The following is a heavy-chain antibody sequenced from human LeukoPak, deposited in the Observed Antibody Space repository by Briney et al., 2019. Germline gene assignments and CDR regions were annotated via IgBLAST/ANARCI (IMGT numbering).Heavy chain of an antibody. CDR3: ARGDILTGYPAPYYYYGMDV. J-gene: IGHJ6*04. CDR1: GGSVSSGSYY. CDR2: IYYSGST. V-gene: IGHV4-61*01. Sequence: SETLSLTCTVSGGSVSSGSYYWSWIRQPPGKRLEWIGYIYYSGSTNYNPSLKSRVTISVDTSKNQFSLKLSSVTAADTAVYYCARGDILTGYPAPYYYYGMDVWGKGTTVTVSS. D-gene: IGHD3-9*01.